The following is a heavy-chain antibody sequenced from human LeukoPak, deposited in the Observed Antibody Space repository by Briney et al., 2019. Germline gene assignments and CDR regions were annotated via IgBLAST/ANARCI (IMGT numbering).Heavy chain of an antibody. CDR3: ARITYDYWSGYYMPDDP. CDR2: ISVYNGNT. J-gene: IGHJ5*02. CDR1: GYTFTNYG. D-gene: IGHD3-3*01. V-gene: IGHV1-18*01. Sequence: ASVKVSCKASGYTFTNYGISWVRQAPGQGLEWMGWISVYNGNTDYAQKLRGRVTMTTDTSTSTAYMELRSMRSDDTVVYYCARITYDYWSGYYMPDDPWGQGTLVTVPS.